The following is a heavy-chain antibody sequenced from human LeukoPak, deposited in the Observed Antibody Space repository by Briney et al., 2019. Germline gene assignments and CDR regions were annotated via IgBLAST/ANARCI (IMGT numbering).Heavy chain of an antibody. J-gene: IGHJ5*02. CDR3: ARVTIFGVVFDP. CDR2: IYTSGST. V-gene: IGHV4-61*02. CDR1: GGSISSGSYY. Sequence: PSENLSLTCTVSGGSISSGSYYWSWIRQPAGKGLEWIGRIYTSGSTNYNPSLKSRVTISVDTSQNQFSLKLTSVTAADTAVYYCARVTIFGVVFDPWAREPWSPSPQ. D-gene: IGHD3-3*01.